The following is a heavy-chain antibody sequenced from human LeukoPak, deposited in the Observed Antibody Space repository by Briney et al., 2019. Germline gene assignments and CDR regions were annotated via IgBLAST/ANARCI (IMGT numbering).Heavy chain of an antibody. J-gene: IGHJ3*02. D-gene: IGHD3-22*01. CDR3: ARDPVYYDSSGYNDAFDI. V-gene: IGHV1-2*06. CDR2: INPNSGGT. Sequence: AASVKVSCKASGYTFTGYYMHWVRQAPGQGLEGMGRINPNSGGTNYAQKFQGRVTMTRDTTISTAHMELSRLRSDDTAVYYCARDPVYYDSSGYNDAFDIWGQGTMVTVSS. CDR1: GYTFTGYY.